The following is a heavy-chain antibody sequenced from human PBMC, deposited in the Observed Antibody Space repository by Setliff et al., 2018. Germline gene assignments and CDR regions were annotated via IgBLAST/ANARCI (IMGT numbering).Heavy chain of an antibody. D-gene: IGHD6-13*01. CDR1: GYTFTSYY. CDR3: ARARYSSSWYDYYYYYGMDV. V-gene: IGHV1-46*01. CDR2: INPSGGFT. Sequence: ASVKVSCKASGYTFTSYYMHWVRQAPGQGLEWMGIINPSGGFTSYAQKFQDRVTMTRDTSTSTAYMELRSLRSDDTAVYYCARARYSSSWYDYYYYYGMDVWGQGTTVTVSS. J-gene: IGHJ6*02.